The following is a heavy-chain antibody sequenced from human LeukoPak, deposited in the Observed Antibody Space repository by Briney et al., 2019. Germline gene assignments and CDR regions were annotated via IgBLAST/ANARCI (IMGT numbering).Heavy chain of an antibody. Sequence: QAGGSLRLSCVASGFTFDNYAMSWVRQAPGKGLEWVAGISGSGSNIYYAESVKGRFTSSRDNSKNTLYLQMNSLTAEDTAVYYCAKGSRVVVSGTGLHFDYWGQGTLVTVSS. CDR1: GFTFDNYA. V-gene: IGHV3-23*01. J-gene: IGHJ4*02. D-gene: IGHD6-19*01. CDR2: ISGSGSNI. CDR3: AKGSRVVVSGTGLHFDY.